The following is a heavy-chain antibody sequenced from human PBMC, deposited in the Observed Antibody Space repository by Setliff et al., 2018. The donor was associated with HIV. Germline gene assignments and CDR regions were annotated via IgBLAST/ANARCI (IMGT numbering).Heavy chain of an antibody. Sequence: GGSLRLSCAASGFTFSSYEMSWVRQAPGKGLEWVSYISSTGSSKSYADSVKGRFTLSRDNAKNSLYLQMNSLRAEDTAVYYCARDRGYDLDYFDYWGQGTLVTVSS. D-gene: IGHD5-12*01. CDR1: GFTFSSYE. CDR3: ARDRGYDLDYFDY. J-gene: IGHJ4*02. CDR2: ISSTGSSK. V-gene: IGHV3-48*03.